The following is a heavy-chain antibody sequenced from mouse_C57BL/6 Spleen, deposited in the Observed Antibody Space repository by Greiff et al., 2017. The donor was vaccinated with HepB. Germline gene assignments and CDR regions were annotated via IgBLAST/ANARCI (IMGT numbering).Heavy chain of an antibody. D-gene: IGHD2-2*01. J-gene: IGHJ2*01. V-gene: IGHV1-47*01. CDR2: FHPYNDDT. Sequence: QVQLKESGAELVKPGASVKMSCKASGYTFTTYPIEWMKQNHGKSLEWIGNFHPYNDDTKYNEKFKGKATLTVEKSSSTVYLELSRLTSDDSAVYYCARLGYDGEDFDYWGQGTTLTVSS. CDR1: GYTFTTYP. CDR3: ARLGYDGEDFDY.